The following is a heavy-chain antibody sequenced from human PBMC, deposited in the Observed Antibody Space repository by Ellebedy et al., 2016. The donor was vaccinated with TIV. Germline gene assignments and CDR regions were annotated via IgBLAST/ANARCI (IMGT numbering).Heavy chain of an antibody. J-gene: IGHJ4*02. D-gene: IGHD3-10*01. Sequence: GGSLRLXXAASGFTFRSYGMHWVRQAPGKGLEWVAVISYDGSYKFYAGSVKGRFTISRDNSKSTLVLQMNSLTAEDTAVYFCANEGAYGSGSAYFDYWGQGTLVTVSS. CDR3: ANEGAYGSGSAYFDY. CDR1: GFTFRSYG. CDR2: ISYDGSYK. V-gene: IGHV3-30*18.